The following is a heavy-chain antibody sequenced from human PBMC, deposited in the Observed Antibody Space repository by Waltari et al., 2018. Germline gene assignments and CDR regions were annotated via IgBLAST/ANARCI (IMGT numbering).Heavy chain of an antibody. CDR3: AREGSPSESTSWYSFHY. J-gene: IGHJ4*02. D-gene: IGHD6-13*01. Sequence: VQLVESGGGVVQPGRSLRLSCAASGFTLSSYFMRWARQAPGKALGLGAIMSDDGSNKNYGASVGGRFTISRDNSKDMLDLQMNSLRPEDTAVYYCAREGSPSESTSWYSFHYWGQGSLVTVSS. CDR2: MSDDGSNK. CDR1: GFTLSSYF. V-gene: IGHV3-30*04.